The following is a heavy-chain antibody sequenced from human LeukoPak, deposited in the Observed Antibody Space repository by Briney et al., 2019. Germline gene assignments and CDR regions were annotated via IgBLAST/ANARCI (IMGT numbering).Heavy chain of an antibody. V-gene: IGHV3-23*01. CDR3: AKDYGSGIYPNDAFDI. CDR1: GFTFSSYA. D-gene: IGHD3-10*01. Sequence: GGSLRLSCAASGFTFSSYAMSWVRQAPGKGLEWVSGMSGSGGSTYYADSVKGRFTTSRDSSKNTLYLQMNSLRAEDTAVYYCAKDYGSGIYPNDAFDIWGQGTLVSVSS. CDR2: MSGSGGST. J-gene: IGHJ3*02.